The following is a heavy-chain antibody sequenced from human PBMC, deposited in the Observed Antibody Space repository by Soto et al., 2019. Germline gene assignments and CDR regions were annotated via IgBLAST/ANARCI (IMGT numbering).Heavy chain of an antibody. D-gene: IGHD3-16*01. J-gene: IGHJ4*02. CDR2: IYYSGST. Sequence: SETLSLTCTVSGGSISSYYWSWIRQPPGKGLEWIGYIYYSGSTNYNPSLKSRVTISVDTSKNQFSLKLSSVTAADTAVYYCARQGGRPVFDYWGQGTLVTVSS. CDR3: ARQGGRPVFDY. CDR1: GGSISSYY. V-gene: IGHV4-59*08.